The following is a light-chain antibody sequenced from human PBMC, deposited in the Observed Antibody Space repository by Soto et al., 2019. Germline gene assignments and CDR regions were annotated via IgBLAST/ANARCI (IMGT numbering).Light chain of an antibody. CDR2: DAS. J-gene: IGKJ1*01. CDR1: QSISSW. V-gene: IGKV1-5*01. Sequence: DIQMTPSPSTLSTYVGDRVTITCRASQSISSWLAWYQQKPGKAPKLLIYDASSLESGVPSRFSGSGSGTEFTLTISSLQPDDFATYYCQQYNSYSLTFGQGTKVDIK. CDR3: QQYNSYSLT.